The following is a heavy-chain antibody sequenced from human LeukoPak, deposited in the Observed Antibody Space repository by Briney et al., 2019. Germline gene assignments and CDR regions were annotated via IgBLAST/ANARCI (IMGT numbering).Heavy chain of an antibody. CDR1: GFTFTSYW. CDR3: VRDSGN. CDR2: IHGDGTTT. Sequence: GGSLRLSCAASGFTFTSYWMHWVRQAPGKGPVWVSRIHGDGTTTNYADSVKGRFTISRDNAKNTLYLQMNSLRAEDTAVYYCVRDSGNWGQGTLVTVSS. V-gene: IGHV3-74*01. J-gene: IGHJ4*02.